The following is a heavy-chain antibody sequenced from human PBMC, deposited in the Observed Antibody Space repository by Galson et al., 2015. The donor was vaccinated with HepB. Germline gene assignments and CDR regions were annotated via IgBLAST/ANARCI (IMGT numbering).Heavy chain of an antibody. Sequence: SLRLSCAASGFTFSSYAMSWVRQAPGKGLEWVSAISGGGGSTYYADSVKGRFTISRDNSKNTLYLQMNSLRAEDTAVYYCAKAVVVVAALDYWGQGTLVTVSS. CDR2: ISGGGGST. CDR3: AKAVVVVAALDY. D-gene: IGHD2-15*01. V-gene: IGHV3-23*01. J-gene: IGHJ4*02. CDR1: GFTFSSYA.